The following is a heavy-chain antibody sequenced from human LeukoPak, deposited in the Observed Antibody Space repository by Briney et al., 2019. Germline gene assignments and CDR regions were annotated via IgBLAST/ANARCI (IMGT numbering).Heavy chain of an antibody. CDR1: GGSISSGGYS. V-gene: IGHV4-30-2*01. D-gene: IGHD6-13*01. CDR2: IYHSGST. CDR3: ARQLEKGGYYYYGMDV. J-gene: IGHJ6*04. Sequence: PSETLSLTCDVSGGSISSGGYSWSWIRQPPGKGLEWIGYIYHSGSTYYNPSLKSRVTISVDRSKNQFSLKLSSVTAADTAVYYCARQLEKGGYYYYGMDVWGKGTTVTVSS.